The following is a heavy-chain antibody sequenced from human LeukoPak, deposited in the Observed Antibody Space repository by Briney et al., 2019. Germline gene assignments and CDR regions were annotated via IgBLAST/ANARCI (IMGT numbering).Heavy chain of an antibody. CDR2: IMPIFVTG. D-gene: IGHD6-13*01. J-gene: IGHJ4*02. CDR3: ARPTNAGGSWYNY. Sequence: ASVKVSCKPSGGTFSSYTISWGPHGPGQGLEWKGMIMPIFVTGNDAQKFQGRVMNTTDEFTSTAYMELISLRTEDTAVYYCARPTNAGGSWYNYWGQGTLVTVSS. V-gene: IGHV1-69*05. CDR1: GGTFSSYT.